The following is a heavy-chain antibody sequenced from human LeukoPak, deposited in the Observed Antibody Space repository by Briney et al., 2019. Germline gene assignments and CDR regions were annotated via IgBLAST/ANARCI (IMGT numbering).Heavy chain of an antibody. CDR1: GFTFSSYA. V-gene: IGHV3-23*01. J-gene: IGHJ4*02. D-gene: IGHD4-23*01. CDR2: ISGSGGST. CDR3: AKSKRWDYGGRDFDY. Sequence: PGGSLRLSCAASGFTFSSYAMSWVRQAPGKGLEWVSAISGSGGSTYYADSVKGRFTISRDNSKNTLYLQMNSLRAEDTAVYYCAKSKRWDYGGRDFDYWGQGTLVTVSS.